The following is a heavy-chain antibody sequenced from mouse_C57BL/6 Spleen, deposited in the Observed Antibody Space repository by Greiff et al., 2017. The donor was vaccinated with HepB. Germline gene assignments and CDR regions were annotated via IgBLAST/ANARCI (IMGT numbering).Heavy chain of an antibody. CDR3: AGSITTVVEGYFDV. Sequence: QVQLQQPGAELVKPGASVKLSCKASGYSFTSYWMQWVKQRPGQGLEWIGEIDPSDSYTNYNQKFKGKATLTVDTSSSTAYMQLSSLTSEDSAVYYCAGSITTVVEGYFDVWGTGTTVTVSS. CDR2: IDPSDSYT. CDR1: GYSFTSYW. D-gene: IGHD1-1*01. J-gene: IGHJ1*03. V-gene: IGHV1-50*01.